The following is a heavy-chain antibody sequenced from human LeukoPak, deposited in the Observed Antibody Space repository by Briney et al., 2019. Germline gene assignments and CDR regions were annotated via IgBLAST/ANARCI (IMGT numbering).Heavy chain of an antibody. V-gene: IGHV3-30*18. CDR3: AKDRARAAALDD. D-gene: IGHD2-15*01. CDR2: ISFDGTQT. CDR1: GFTFSTNV. J-gene: IGHJ4*02. Sequence: GTSRRLSCSASGFTFSTNVMYWVRQAPGKGLEWLAVISFDGTQTYYAHSVKGRFTISRDNSKSTLYLQMNSLTAADTAVYYCAKDRARAAALDDWGPGTLVTVS.